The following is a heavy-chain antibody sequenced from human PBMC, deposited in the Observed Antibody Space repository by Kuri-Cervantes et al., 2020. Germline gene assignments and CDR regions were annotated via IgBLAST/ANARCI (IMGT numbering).Heavy chain of an antibody. J-gene: IGHJ4*02. CDR2: ISSSGSTI. V-gene: IGHV3-11*01. Sequence: LSLTCAASGFTFSDYNMNWIRQAPGKGLEWVSYISSSGSTIYYADSVKGRFTITKDTSKNQVVLTMTNMDPVDTATYYCAHRSTRDAVFDYWGQGTLVTVSS. CDR1: GFTFSDYN. CDR3: AHRSTRDAVFDY.